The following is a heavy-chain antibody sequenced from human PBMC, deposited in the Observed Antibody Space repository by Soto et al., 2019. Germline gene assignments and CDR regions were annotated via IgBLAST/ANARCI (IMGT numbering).Heavy chain of an antibody. D-gene: IGHD2-2*01. Sequence: ASVKVSCKASGYTFTSYYIHWVRQAPGQGLEWMGVINPSGGSTSYAQNFQGRVTMTRDTSTSTVYMELSSLRSEDTAVYYCVRESTPTRWFDPWGQGTPVTVSS. CDR3: VRESTPTRWFDP. CDR2: INPSGGST. J-gene: IGHJ5*02. CDR1: GYTFTSYY. V-gene: IGHV1-46*03.